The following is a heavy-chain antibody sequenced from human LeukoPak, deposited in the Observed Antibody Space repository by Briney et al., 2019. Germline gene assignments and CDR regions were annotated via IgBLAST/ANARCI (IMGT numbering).Heavy chain of an antibody. CDR1: DFSFITYA. CDR2: ISGGGDAT. D-gene: IGHD2-8*01. J-gene: IGHJ6*03. CDR3: AKDRCSNGIGCYYYYMDV. V-gene: IGHV3-23*01. Sequence: GGSLRLSCAASDFSFITYAMSWVRQAPGKGLEWVSTISGGGDATYYADSVKGRFTISRDNSKNTLYLQMNSLGAEDTAVYYCAKDRCSNGIGCYYYYMDVWGKGTTVTISS.